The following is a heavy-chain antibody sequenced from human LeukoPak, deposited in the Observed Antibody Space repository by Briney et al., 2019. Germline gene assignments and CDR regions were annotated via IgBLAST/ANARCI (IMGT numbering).Heavy chain of an antibody. J-gene: IGHJ4*02. CDR2: INPNSGGT. V-gene: IGHV1-2*06. CDR3: ARGFRAAALYYFDY. D-gene: IGHD6-13*01. Sequence: EASVKVSCKASGYTFTGYYMHWVRQAPGQGLEWTGRINPNSGGTNYAQKFQGRVTMTRDTSISTAYMELSRLRSDDTAVYYCARGFRAAALYYFDYWGQGTLVTVSS. CDR1: GYTFTGYY.